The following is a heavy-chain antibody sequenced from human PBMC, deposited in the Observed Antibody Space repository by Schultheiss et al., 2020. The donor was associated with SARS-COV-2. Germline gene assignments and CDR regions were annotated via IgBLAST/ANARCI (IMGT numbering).Heavy chain of an antibody. V-gene: IGHV3-23*01. CDR3: ARDPRGAARQGA. Sequence: GGSLRLSCAASGFTFSSYSMNWVRQAPGKGLEWVSAISGSGGSTYYADSVKGRFTISRENAKNTLYLQMNSLRAEDTAVYYCARDPRGAARQGAWGQGTLVTVSS. CDR2: ISGSGGST. J-gene: IGHJ5*02. D-gene: IGHD6-6*01. CDR1: GFTFSSYS.